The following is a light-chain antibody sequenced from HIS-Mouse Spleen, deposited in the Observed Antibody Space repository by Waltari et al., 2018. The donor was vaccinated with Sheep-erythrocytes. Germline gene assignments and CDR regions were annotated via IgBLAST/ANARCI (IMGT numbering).Light chain of an antibody. V-gene: IGLV2-23*01. CDR2: EGS. J-gene: IGLJ3*02. CDR3: CSYAGSSTPWV. CDR1: SSDVGSFNL. Sequence: QSALTQTASVSGSPGQSITISCTGNSSDVGSFNLVSWYHQHPGKAPKLLIYEGSKRPSGVSNRFSVSKSCNTASLTISWLQAEDEADYYCCSYAGSSTPWVFGGGTKLTVL.